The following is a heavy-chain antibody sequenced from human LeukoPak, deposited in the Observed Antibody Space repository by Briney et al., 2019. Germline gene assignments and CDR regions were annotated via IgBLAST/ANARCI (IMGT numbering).Heavy chain of an antibody. V-gene: IGHV1-46*01. J-gene: IGHJ4*02. CDR2: INPSGGST. CDR3: AKDRLLNCRGDCYIFDY. CDR1: GYTFTSYY. D-gene: IGHD2-21*02. Sequence: ASVKVSCKASGYTFTSYYMHWVRQAPGQGLERMGIINPSGGSTSYAQKFQGRVTMTRDTSTSTVYMELSSLRTEDTAVYYCAKDRLLNCRGDCYIFDYWGQGTVVTVSS.